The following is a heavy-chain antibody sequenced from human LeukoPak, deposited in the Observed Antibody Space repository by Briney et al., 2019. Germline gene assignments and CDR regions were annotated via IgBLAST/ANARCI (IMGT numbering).Heavy chain of an antibody. D-gene: IGHD6-13*01. V-gene: IGHV3-23*01. Sequence: GGSLRLSCAASGSTFSSYWMSWVRQPPGKGLEWVSAMSGSGGSTYYADSVKGRFTISRDNSKNTLYLQMNSLRAEDTAVYYCAKDARGIAADYYFAYWGQGTLVTVSS. CDR3: AKDARGIAADYYFAY. J-gene: IGHJ4*02. CDR2: MSGSGGST. CDR1: GSTFSSYW.